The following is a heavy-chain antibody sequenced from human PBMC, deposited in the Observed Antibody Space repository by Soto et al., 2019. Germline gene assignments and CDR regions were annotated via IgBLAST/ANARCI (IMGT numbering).Heavy chain of an antibody. CDR3: AKGAMSSVFDV. CDR1: GFTFSSSP. D-gene: IGHD3-10*01. V-gene: IGHV3-23*01. J-gene: IGHJ3*01. Sequence: EVQLLESGGGLVQPGGSLRLTCAASGFTFSSSPMSWVRQSPGKGLEWVSSISADGRGRFYVDSVKGRFTISRDNSKNTLFLQMNTLRAEDTARYYCAKGAMSSVFDVWGQGTMVTVSS. CDR2: ISADGRGR.